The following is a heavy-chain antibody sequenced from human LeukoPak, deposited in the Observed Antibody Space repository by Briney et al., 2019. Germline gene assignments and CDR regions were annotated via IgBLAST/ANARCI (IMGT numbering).Heavy chain of an antibody. CDR3: ARHVTGYSSSWYFNFRFGPFSRFDP. V-gene: IGHV5-51*01. CDR2: IYPGDSDT. D-gene: IGHD6-13*01. J-gene: IGHJ5*02. CDR1: GYSFTSHW. Sequence: GESLKISCKGSGYSFTSHWIGWVRQMPGKGLEWMGIIYPGDSDTRYSPPFQGQVTISADKSISTAYLQWSSLKASDTAMYYCARHVTGYSSSWYFNFRFGPFSRFDPWGQGTLVTVSS.